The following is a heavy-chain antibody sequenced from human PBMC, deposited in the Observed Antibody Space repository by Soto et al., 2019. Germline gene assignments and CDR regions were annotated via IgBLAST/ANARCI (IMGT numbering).Heavy chain of an antibody. J-gene: IGHJ6*02. CDR3: ARVVGTGIGYGMGV. CDR1: GFTFSSYD. V-gene: IGHV3-13*01. Sequence: GGSLRLSCAASGFTFSSYDMHWVRQATGKGLEWVSAIGTAGDTYYPGSVKGRFTISRENAKNSLYLQMNSLRAEDTAVYYCARVVGTGIGYGMGVWGQGTTVTVSS. D-gene: IGHD3-10*01. CDR2: IGTAGDT.